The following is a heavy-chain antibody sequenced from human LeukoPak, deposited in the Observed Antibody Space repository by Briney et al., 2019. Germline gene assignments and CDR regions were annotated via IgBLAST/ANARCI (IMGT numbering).Heavy chain of an antibody. CDR2: MYSGGST. Sequence: PGGSLRLSCAASGFTVSSYYMTWVRQAPGKGLEWVSVMYSGGSTYYADSVKGRVAISRDNSQNTVFLQMNSVRVEDTAVYYCARSYSNHLFGMDVWGQGILVTV. D-gene: IGHD4-11*01. J-gene: IGHJ6*02. CDR3: ARSYSNHLFGMDV. CDR1: GFTVSSYY. V-gene: IGHV3-66*01.